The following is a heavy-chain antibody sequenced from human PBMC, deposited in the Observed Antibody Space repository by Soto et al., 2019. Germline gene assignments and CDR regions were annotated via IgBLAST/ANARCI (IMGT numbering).Heavy chain of an antibody. V-gene: IGHV3-23*01. J-gene: IGHJ3*02. D-gene: IGHD2-15*01. CDR1: GFTISSHA. CDR2: VTADGGT. CDR3: APHVSCSGGSCQYDAFDI. Sequence: EVQVLESGGGLVQPGGSLRLSCEGSGFTISSHAMTWIRQAPGKGPEWVSTVTADGGTHYADSVKGRFAMSRDTSGNTLYLQMNSLGAEDTAAYYCAPHVSCSGGSCQYDAFDIRGQGTMVTVSS.